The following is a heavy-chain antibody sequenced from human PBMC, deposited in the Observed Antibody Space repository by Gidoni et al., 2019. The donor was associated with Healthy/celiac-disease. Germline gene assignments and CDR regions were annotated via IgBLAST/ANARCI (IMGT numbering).Heavy chain of an antibody. V-gene: IGHV4-30-4*01. CDR2: IYYSGST. Sequence: QVQLQESGPGLVKPSQTLSLTCTVSGGSISSGAYYWSWIRQPPGKGLEWIGYIYYSGSTYYNPSLKSRVTISVDTSKNQFSLKLSSVTAADTAVYYCARKDIVATIESPYAFDYWGQGTLVTVSS. D-gene: IGHD5-12*01. J-gene: IGHJ4*02. CDR1: GGSISSGAYY. CDR3: ARKDIVATIESPYAFDY.